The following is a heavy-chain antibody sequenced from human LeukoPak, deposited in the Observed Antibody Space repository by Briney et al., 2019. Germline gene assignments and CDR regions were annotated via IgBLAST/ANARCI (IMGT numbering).Heavy chain of an antibody. V-gene: IGHV3-9*03. CDR2: INWNSDTI. CDR1: GFTFDDYA. Sequence: GGSLRLSCAASGFTFDDYAMHWVRQAPGKSLEWVSGINWNSDTIKYADSVKGRFTISRDNAKSSLYLQMNSLRAEDMALYYCVKSPRGAVRYYFDYWGQGALVTVSS. D-gene: IGHD3-10*01. CDR3: VKSPRGAVRYYFDY. J-gene: IGHJ4*02.